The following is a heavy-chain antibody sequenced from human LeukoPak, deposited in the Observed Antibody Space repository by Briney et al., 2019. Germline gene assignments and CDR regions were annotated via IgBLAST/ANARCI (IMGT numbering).Heavy chain of an antibody. CDR3: ARGLADILTGYYTYYYYYYGMDV. D-gene: IGHD3-9*01. Sequence: GASVKVSCKASVYTFTSYDINWVRQATGQGLEWMGWMKPNSGNTGYAQKFQGRVTMTRNTSISTAYMELSSLRSEDTAVYYCARGLADILTGYYTYYYYYYGMDVWGQGTTVTVSS. CDR2: MKPNSGNT. J-gene: IGHJ6*02. CDR1: VYTFTSYD. V-gene: IGHV1-8*01.